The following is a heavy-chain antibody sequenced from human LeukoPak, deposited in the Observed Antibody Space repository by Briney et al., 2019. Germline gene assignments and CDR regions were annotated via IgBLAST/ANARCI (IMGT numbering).Heavy chain of an antibody. J-gene: IGHJ4*02. CDR3: AADYPTAMPPRLDY. CDR2: IVVGSGNT. D-gene: IGHD5-18*01. Sequence: ASVKVSCKASGFTFTSSAVQWVRQARGQRLEWIGWIVVGSGNTNYAQKFQERVTITRDMSTSTAYMELSGLRSEDTAVYYCAADYPTAMPPRLDYWGQGTLVTVSS. V-gene: IGHV1-58*01. CDR1: GFTFTSSA.